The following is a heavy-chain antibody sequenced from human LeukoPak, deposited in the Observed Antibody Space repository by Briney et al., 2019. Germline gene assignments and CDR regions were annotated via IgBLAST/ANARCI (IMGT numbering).Heavy chain of an antibody. CDR2: IRYDGSNK. CDR1: GFTFSSYE. J-gene: IGHJ6*03. Sequence: GGSLRLSCAASGFTFSSYEMNWVRQAPGKGLGWVAFIRYDGSNKYYADSVKGRFTISRDNSKNTLYLQMNSLRAEDTAVYYCAKDVYYYYYMDVWGKGTTVTISS. V-gene: IGHV3-30*02. CDR3: AKDVYYYYYMDV.